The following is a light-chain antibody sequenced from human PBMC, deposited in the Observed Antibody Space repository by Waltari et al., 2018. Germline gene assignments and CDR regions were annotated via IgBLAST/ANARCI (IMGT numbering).Light chain of an antibody. Sequence: IVFTQSPGTLSLSPGESATLSCRASQTLSKNYLAWYQQKPGQAPRLLIYGASSRAAGIPDRFSGSGSGTYFTLTISRLEPDDFAMYYCQQYGSSVLYTFGQGTKLEIK. J-gene: IGKJ2*01. CDR3: QQYGSSVLYT. CDR1: QTLSKNY. V-gene: IGKV3-20*01. CDR2: GAS.